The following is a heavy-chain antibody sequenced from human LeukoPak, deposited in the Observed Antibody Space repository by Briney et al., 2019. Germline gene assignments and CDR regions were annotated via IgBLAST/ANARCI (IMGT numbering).Heavy chain of an antibody. CDR2: MNPNSGNT. Sequence: ASVNVSCKASGYTFTSYDIYWVRQAAGQGLEWMGWMNPNSGNTGYTQKFQGRVTMTRNTSISTAYMELSSLRSEDTALYYCARGHEWAPNSSPGYWGQGTLVTVSS. J-gene: IGHJ4*02. CDR1: GYTFTSYD. CDR3: ARGHEWAPNSSPGY. V-gene: IGHV1-8*01. D-gene: IGHD6-19*01.